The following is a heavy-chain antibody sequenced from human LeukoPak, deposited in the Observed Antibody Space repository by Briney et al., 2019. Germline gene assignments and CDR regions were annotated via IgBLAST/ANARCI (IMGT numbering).Heavy chain of an antibody. D-gene: IGHD3-3*01. CDR2: ISSSSSYI. Sequence: KPGGSLRLSCAASGFTFSSYSMNWVRQAPGKGLEWVSSISSSSSYIYYADSVKGRFTISRDNAKNSLYLQMNSLRAEDTAVYYCARDGALEWLFPPDYWGQGTLVTVSS. J-gene: IGHJ4*02. CDR3: ARDGALEWLFPPDY. V-gene: IGHV3-21*01. CDR1: GFTFSSYS.